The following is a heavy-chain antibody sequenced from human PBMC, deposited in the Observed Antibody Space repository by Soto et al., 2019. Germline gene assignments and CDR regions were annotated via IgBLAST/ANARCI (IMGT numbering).Heavy chain of an antibody. J-gene: IGHJ4*02. CDR3: AKDRQFSDWLSAQTFDY. CDR2: ITGSGDST. Sequence: EVQLLESGGGLVQPGGSLRLSCAVSGFTFSSHAMSWVRQAPGKGLECVSSITGSGDSTYYADSVKGRFTISRDKSKSTLYLQMNSLRAEDTAVYYCAKDRQFSDWLSAQTFDYWGQGTQVTVSS. D-gene: IGHD3-9*01. V-gene: IGHV3-23*01. CDR1: GFTFSSHA.